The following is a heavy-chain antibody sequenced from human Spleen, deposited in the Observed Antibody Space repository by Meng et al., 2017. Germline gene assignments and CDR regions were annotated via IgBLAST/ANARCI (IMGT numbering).Heavy chain of an antibody. Sequence: LRLSCTVSGGSISSGGYYWSWIRQHPGKGLEWIGYIYYSGSTYYNPSLKSRVTISVDTSKNQFSLKLSSVTAADTAVYYCARVGTEFALLLWFGELRSVNWYFDLWGRGTLVTVSS. CDR2: IYYSGST. D-gene: IGHD3-10*01. V-gene: IGHV4-31*03. CDR1: GGSISSGGYY. J-gene: IGHJ2*01. CDR3: ARVGTEFALLLWFGELRSVNWYFDL.